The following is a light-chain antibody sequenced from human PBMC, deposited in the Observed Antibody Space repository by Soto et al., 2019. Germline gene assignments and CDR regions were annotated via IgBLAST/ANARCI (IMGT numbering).Light chain of an antibody. V-gene: IGKV1-12*01. J-gene: IGKJ4*01. CDR3: QQVYSFPLS. CDR2: AAT. CDR1: QSIYKW. Sequence: DIQMTQSPSSVSASIGDRVTISCRASQSIYKWLVWYQQKPGKAPKLLIYAATSLQSGVPSRFSGSGYGTDFTLTISSLQPEDFATYYCQQVYSFPLSVGGGTKVEI.